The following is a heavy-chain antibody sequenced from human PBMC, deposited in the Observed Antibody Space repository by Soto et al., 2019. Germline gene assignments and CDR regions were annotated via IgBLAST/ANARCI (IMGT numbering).Heavy chain of an antibody. D-gene: IGHD2-2*01. V-gene: IGHV1-18*01. CDR3: ARVAPGAEAGSGT. CDR2: ISLYSDCT. J-gene: IGHJ5*02. Sequence: QVQLVQSGGEVKRPGASVKVSCKTSGYTFSNYGITWVRQAPGQPLEWMGWISLYSDCTNYAQKFQGRVSMTTDTSTSTAYMELRRLRSDDTAVYYCARVAPGAEAGSGTWGKGTLVTVSS. CDR1: GYTFSNYG.